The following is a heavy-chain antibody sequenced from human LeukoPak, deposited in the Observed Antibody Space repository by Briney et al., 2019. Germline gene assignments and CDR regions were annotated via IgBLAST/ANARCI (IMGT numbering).Heavy chain of an antibody. V-gene: IGHV4-4*02. CDR1: GAFITNSHW. D-gene: IGHD4-17*01. J-gene: IGHJ4*02. Sequence: SETLSLTCAVSGAFITNSHWWSWARQPPGKGLEWIGEIYHSGTTNYNPSLKSRVTMSVDKSKNQFSLKLSSVTAADTAVYYCATYFYGEYGSYYFDYWGQGTLVTVSS. CDR3: ATYFYGEYGSYYFDY. CDR2: IYHSGTT.